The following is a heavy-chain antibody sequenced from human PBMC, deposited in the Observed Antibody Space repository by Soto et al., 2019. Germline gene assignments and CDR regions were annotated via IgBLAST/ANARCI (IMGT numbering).Heavy chain of an antibody. CDR1: GGSFSSYA. Sequence: QVQLVQSGAEVKKPESSVKVSCKASGGSFSSYAISWVRQAPGQGLEWMGGIIPIFGTPSYAQKFQGRVTITADESTSTAYMELSSLRSEDTAVYYCAREYRSSSGRFDNWGQGTLVTVSS. J-gene: IGHJ4*02. CDR2: IIPIFGTP. D-gene: IGHD6-6*01. CDR3: AREYRSSSGRFDN. V-gene: IGHV1-69*01.